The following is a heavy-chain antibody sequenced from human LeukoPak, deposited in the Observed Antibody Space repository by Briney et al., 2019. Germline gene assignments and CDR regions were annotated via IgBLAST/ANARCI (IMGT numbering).Heavy chain of an antibody. D-gene: IGHD2-21*02. V-gene: IGHV3-7*01. J-gene: IGHJ3*02. CDR3: ARDRCGGDCWGDAFDI. Sequence: GGSLRLSCAASGFMFSNYWMSWVRQAPGKGLEWVANIKEDGTEKKYVDSLKGRFTISRDNAKNSLYLQMNSLRAEDTAVYYCARDRCGGDCWGDAFDIWGQGTMVTVSS. CDR2: IKEDGTEK. CDR1: GFMFSNYW.